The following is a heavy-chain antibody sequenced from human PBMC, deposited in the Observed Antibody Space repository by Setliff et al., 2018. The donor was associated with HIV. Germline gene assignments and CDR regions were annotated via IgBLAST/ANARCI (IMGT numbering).Heavy chain of an antibody. V-gene: IGHV3-48*03. Sequence: HPGGSLRLSCTASGFTFSSYEMNWVRQAPGGGLEWISYISSSGTTTHYAESFKGRFTTSRDNTKNSLFLQINSLRVDDTGIYYCARDPGAQYGAGIGRRARFKNGLDVWGRGTMVTVSS. CDR1: GFTFSSYE. D-gene: IGHD2-8*01. J-gene: IGHJ3*01. CDR2: ISSSGTTT. CDR3: ARDPGAQYGAGIGRRARFKNGLDV.